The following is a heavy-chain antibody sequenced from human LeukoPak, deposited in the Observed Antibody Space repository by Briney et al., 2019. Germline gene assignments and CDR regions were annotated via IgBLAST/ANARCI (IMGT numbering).Heavy chain of an antibody. J-gene: IGHJ4*02. V-gene: IGHV3-15*01. D-gene: IGHD6-13*01. CDR3: ARGYSSSWSFDY. CDR1: GFTFSNAW. Sequence: GGSLRLSCAASGFTFSNAWMSWVRQAPGKGLEWVGRIKSKTDGGTTDYAAPVKGRFTISRDDSKNTLYLQMNSLRAEDTAVYYCARGYSSSWSFDYWGQGTLVTVSS. CDR2: IKSKTDGGTT.